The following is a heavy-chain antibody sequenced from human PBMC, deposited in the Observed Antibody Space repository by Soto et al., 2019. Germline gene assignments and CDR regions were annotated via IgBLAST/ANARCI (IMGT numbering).Heavy chain of an antibody. CDR1: GGTFSSYT. Sequence: QGQLVQSGAEVKKPGSSVKVSCKASGGTFSSYTISWVRQAPGQGLEWMGRIIPILGIANYAQKLQGRVTLTAHKSTSTASMELNGLRSEDTAVYYCARGLGSCWFDYWGQGTLVTVSS. CDR3: ARGLGSCWFDY. CDR2: IIPILGIA. D-gene: IGHD2-15*01. J-gene: IGHJ4*02. V-gene: IGHV1-69*02.